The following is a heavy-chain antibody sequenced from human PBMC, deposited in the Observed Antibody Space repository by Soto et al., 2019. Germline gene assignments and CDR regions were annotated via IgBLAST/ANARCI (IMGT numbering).Heavy chain of an antibody. CDR1: GFTFSSYG. V-gene: IGHV3-33*01. J-gene: IGHJ5*02. D-gene: IGHD3-10*01. CDR3: ARDHTMVRGVNWFEP. CDR2: IWYDGSNK. Sequence: QVQLVESGGGVVQPGRSLRLSCAASGFTFSSYGMHWVRQAPGKGLEWVAVIWYDGSNKYYADSVKGRFTISRDNSKNMLYLQMNSLRAEDRAVYYCARDHTMVRGVNWFEPWGQGTLVTVSS.